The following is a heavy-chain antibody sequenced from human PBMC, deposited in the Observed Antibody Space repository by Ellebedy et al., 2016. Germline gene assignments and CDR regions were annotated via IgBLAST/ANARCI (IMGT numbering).Heavy chain of an antibody. CDR1: GFTFSSYA. V-gene: IGHV3-23*01. J-gene: IGHJ4*02. Sequence: GGSLRLXXAASGFTFSSYAMGWVRQAPGKGLEWVSAISGSGGSTYYADSVKGRFTISRDNSKNTLYLQMNSLRAEDTAVYYCAKSSSSSGDWGQGTLVIVSS. CDR3: AKSSSSSGD. CDR2: ISGSGGST. D-gene: IGHD6-6*01.